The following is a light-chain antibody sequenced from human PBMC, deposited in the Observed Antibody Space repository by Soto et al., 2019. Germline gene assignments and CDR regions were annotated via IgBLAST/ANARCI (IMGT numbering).Light chain of an antibody. CDR2: TNN. V-gene: IGLV1-47*01. CDR1: SSNIGTNF. CDR3: ATWDDTLSAVL. Sequence: QSVLTQPPSASGTPGQRVTISCSGSSSNIGTNFVYWYQQLPGTAPKLLIYTNNQRPSGVPDRFSGSKSGTSASLAISGLRYEDEADYYCATWDDTLSAVLFGGGTKLTVL. J-gene: IGLJ2*01.